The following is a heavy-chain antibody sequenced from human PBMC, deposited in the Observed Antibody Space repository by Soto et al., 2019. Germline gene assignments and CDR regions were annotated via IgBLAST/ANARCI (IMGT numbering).Heavy chain of an antibody. V-gene: IGHV3-66*01. Sequence: EVQLVESGGGLGQPGGSLKLPCATSGFTVRGNFMNWVRQAPGKGLDWVSVIYSGGSTYYADSVKGRFTISRDNVKNTLYLQMNSLRVEDTAVYYCARGQGDYWGQGTLVTVSS. CDR2: IYSGGST. CDR3: ARGQGDY. CDR1: GFTVRGNF. J-gene: IGHJ4*02.